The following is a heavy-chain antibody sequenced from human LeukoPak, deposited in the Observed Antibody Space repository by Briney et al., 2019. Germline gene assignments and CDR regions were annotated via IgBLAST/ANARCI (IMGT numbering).Heavy chain of an antibody. Sequence: SETLSLTCAVYGGSFSGYYWSWIRQPPGKGLEWIGEINHSGSTNYNPSLKSRVTISVDTSKNQFSLKLSSVTAADTAVYYCARGRYYYASGSRWFDPWGQGTLVTVSS. CDR2: INHSGST. D-gene: IGHD3-10*01. V-gene: IGHV4-34*01. CDR1: GGSFSGYY. J-gene: IGHJ5*02. CDR3: ARGRYYYASGSRWFDP.